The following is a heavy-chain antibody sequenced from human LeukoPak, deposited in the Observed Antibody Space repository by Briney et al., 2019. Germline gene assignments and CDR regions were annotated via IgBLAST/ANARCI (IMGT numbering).Heavy chain of an antibody. CDR1: GGSISSGGYY. CDR3: ARDRDIAVAGTRYYYYGMDV. D-gene: IGHD6-19*01. J-gene: IGHJ6*04. V-gene: IGHV4-31*03. CDR2: IYYSGST. Sequence: PSETLSLTCTVSGGSISSGGYYWSWIRQYPGKGLEWIGYIYYSGSTYYNPSLKSRVTISVDTSKNQFSLKLSSVTAADTAVYYCARDRDIAVAGTRYYYYGMDVWGKGTTVTVSS.